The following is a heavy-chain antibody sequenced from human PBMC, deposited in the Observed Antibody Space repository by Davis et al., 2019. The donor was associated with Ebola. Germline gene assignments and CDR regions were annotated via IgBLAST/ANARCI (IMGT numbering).Heavy chain of an antibody. D-gene: IGHD6-13*01. CDR3: ARDLRGAAALGSNKWRFYFDY. Sequence: GESLKISCKGSGYSFTFYWIGWVRQAPGQGLEWMGWISGFNGDTNYAQKFQDRITITIDKSTSTAYMELRSLRSDDAAVYYCARDLRGAAALGSNKWRFYFDYWGQGTLVSVSS. CDR2: ISGFNGDT. V-gene: IGHV1-18*04. CDR1: GYSFTFYW. J-gene: IGHJ4*02.